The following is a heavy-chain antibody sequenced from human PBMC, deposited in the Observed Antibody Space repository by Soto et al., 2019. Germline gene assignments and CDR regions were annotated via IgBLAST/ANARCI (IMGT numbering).Heavy chain of an antibody. CDR1: GYTFNSLD. J-gene: IGHJ3*02. D-gene: IGHD6-6*01. CDR3: ARDRIAARLDAFDI. CDR2: MSPNSSET. Sequence: ASVKVSCKASGYTFNSLDINWVRQAAGQGFEWMGWMSPNSSETDYAQKFQGRVTMTRDTSISTAYMELTSLTSEDTAVYYCARDRIAARLDAFDIWGQGTMVT. V-gene: IGHV1-8*01.